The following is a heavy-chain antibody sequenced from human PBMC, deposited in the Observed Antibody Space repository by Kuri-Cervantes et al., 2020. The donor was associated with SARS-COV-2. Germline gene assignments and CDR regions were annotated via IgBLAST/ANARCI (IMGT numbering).Heavy chain of an antibody. J-gene: IGHJ4*02. V-gene: IGHV3-74*01. D-gene: IGHD1-1*01. CDR3: VRDGDHWNFDY. Sequence: GESLKISCAASGFTSSGHWIRWVRQAPGKGLVWVSRINPDGSYTNNADSVKGRFTLSRDNAKNMLFLQMNSLRAEDTAVYYCVRDGDHWNFDYWGQGTLVTVSS. CDR2: INPDGSYT. CDR1: GFTSSGHW.